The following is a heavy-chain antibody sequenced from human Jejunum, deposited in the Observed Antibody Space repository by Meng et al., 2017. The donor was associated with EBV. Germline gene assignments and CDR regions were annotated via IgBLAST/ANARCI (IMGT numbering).Heavy chain of an antibody. CDR2: TFYRSRWFY. V-gene: IGHV6-1*01. D-gene: IGHD6-6*01. CDR1: GYSVSSDGAA. Sequence: QVQLRQSDPGLGKPSQTLPLTCAITGYSVSSDGAAWNWIRQSPSRGLEWLGRTFYRSRWFYDYAPSVKSRITINSDTSKNQFSLHLDSVTPEDTAVYYCARDGPQSLSSFDYWGQGTLVTVSS. CDR3: ARDGPQSLSSFDY. J-gene: IGHJ4*02.